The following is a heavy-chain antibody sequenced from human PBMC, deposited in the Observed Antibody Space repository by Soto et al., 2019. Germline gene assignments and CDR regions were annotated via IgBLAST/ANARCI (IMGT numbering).Heavy chain of an antibody. CDR3: AGTTSLQWYYIGV. Sequence: SQTLSLTCVISGDSVSSNSAAWTWIRQSPSRGLEWLGRTYYRSRWYNDYAVSVKSRITINPDTSKNPFSLHLNSVTPEDTAVYCCAGTTSLQWYYIGVWSKGTTVTV. V-gene: IGHV6-1*01. J-gene: IGHJ6*03. D-gene: IGHD1-7*01. CDR1: GDSVSSNSAA. CDR2: TYYRSRWYN.